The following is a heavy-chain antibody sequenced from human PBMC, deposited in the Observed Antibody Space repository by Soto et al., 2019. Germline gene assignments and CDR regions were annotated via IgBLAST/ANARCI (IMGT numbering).Heavy chain of an antibody. CDR1: GFTFSSYS. CDR3: ARGLRPNYCSSTSCYFDY. Sequence: GGSLRLSCAASGFTFSSYSMNWVRQAPGKGLEWVSSISSSSSYIYYADSVKGRFTISRDNAKNSLYLQMNSLRAEDTAVYYCARGLRPNYCSSTSCYFDYWGQGTLVTVSS. V-gene: IGHV3-21*01. CDR2: ISSSSSYI. D-gene: IGHD2-2*01. J-gene: IGHJ4*02.